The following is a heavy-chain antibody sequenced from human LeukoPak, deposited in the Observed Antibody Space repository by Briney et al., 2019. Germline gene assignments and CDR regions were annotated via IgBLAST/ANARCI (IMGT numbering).Heavy chain of an antibody. Sequence: ASVKVSCKASGYTFTSYYMHWVRQAPGQGREWMGIINPSGGSTSYAQKFQGRVTMTRDMSTSTVYMELSSLRSEDTAVYYCARDRIAARLSLDYWGQGTLVTVSS. J-gene: IGHJ4*02. CDR3: ARDRIAARLSLDY. CDR2: INPSGGST. V-gene: IGHV1-46*01. CDR1: GYTFTSYY. D-gene: IGHD6-6*01.